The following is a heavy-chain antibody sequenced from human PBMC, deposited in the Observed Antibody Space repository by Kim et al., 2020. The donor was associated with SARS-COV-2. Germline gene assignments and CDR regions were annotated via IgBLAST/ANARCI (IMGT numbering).Heavy chain of an antibody. CDR3: AKVIMGGDWPDAFDI. Sequence: SVKGRFTISRDNSKNYLYLQMNSLRAEDTALYYCAKVIMGGDWPDAFDIWGQGTMVTVSS. D-gene: IGHD2-21*02. J-gene: IGHJ3*02. V-gene: IGHV3-43D*03.